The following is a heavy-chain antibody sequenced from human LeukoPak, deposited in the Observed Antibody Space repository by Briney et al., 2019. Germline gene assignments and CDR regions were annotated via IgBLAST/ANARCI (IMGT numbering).Heavy chain of an antibody. Sequence: ASVKVSCKASGYTFTSYGISWVRQAPGQGLEWMGWISAYNGNTNYAQKLQGRVTMTTDTSTSTAYMELRSLRSDDTAVYYCARNHLNLWFGELFSPDAFDIWGQGTMVTVSS. V-gene: IGHV1-18*01. CDR2: ISAYNGNT. CDR3: ARNHLNLWFGELFSPDAFDI. J-gene: IGHJ3*02. D-gene: IGHD3-10*01. CDR1: GYTFTSYG.